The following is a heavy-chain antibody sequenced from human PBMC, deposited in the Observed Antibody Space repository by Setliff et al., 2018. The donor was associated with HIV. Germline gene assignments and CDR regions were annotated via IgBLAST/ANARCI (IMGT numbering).Heavy chain of an antibody. J-gene: IGHJ6*02. V-gene: IGHV4-4*09. CDR1: GDSISNYY. Sequence: SETLSLTCTVSGDSISNYYWSWVRQPPGKGLEWIGYIYTTGSTNYNPSLKSRVTMSVDTSKNQFSLKLSSVTAADTAVYFCARSKISGSNHETYGFDVWGQGTTVTVSS. CDR2: IYTTGST. D-gene: IGHD1-26*01. CDR3: ARSKISGSNHETYGFDV.